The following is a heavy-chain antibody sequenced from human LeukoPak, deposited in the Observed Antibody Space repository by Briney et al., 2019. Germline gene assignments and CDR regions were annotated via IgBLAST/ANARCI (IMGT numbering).Heavy chain of an antibody. Sequence: GASVKLSCKASGYTFTVYYMHWVRQAPGQGLEWMGWINPNSGGTNYAQKFQGRVTMTRDTSISTAYMELSRLRSDDTAVYYSARDTAYYFDYWGQGTLVTVSS. J-gene: IGHJ4*02. CDR1: GYTFTVYY. CDR2: INPNSGGT. CDR3: ARDTAYYFDY. V-gene: IGHV1-2*02. D-gene: IGHD5-18*01.